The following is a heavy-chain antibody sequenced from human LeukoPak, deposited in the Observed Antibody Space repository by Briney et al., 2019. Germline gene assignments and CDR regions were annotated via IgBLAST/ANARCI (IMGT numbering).Heavy chain of an antibody. CDR1: GFSFSSYW. CDR2: IKSDGKT. V-gene: IGHV3-74*01. D-gene: IGHD3-22*01. CDR3: ARAPSEIGGYYPEYFRH. J-gene: IGHJ1*01. Sequence: GGSLRLSCAASGFSFSSYWMHWVHQAPGKGLVWVSRIKSDGKTNYADSVKGRFTISRDNAKNTVSLQMNSLRAEDTGVYYCARAPSEIGGYYPEYFRHWGQGTLVTVSS.